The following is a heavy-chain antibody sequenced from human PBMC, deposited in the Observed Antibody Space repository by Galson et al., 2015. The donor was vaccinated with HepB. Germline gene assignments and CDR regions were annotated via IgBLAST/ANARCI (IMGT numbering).Heavy chain of an antibody. J-gene: IGHJ4*02. Sequence: SLRLSCAASGFTFSSYGMHWVRQAPGKGLEWVAVIWYDGSNKYYADSVKGRFTISRDNSKNTLYLQMNSLRAEDTAVYYCARDRLGGSFYFDYWGQGTLVTVSS. D-gene: IGHD1-26*01. CDR3: ARDRLGGSFYFDY. V-gene: IGHV3-33*08. CDR2: IWYDGSNK. CDR1: GFTFSSYG.